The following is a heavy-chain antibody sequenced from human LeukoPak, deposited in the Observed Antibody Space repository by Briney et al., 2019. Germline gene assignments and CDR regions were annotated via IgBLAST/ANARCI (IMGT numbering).Heavy chain of an antibody. CDR3: AKLLGRGYFDL. Sequence: PSETLSLTCTVSGGSISSYYWTWIRQPPGKGLEWIGYFYYTGSSSYNPSLKSRVTLSVDTSKNLFSLNLSSVTAADTAVYYCAKLLGRGYFDLWGRGTLVTVSS. D-gene: IGHD7-27*01. CDR2: FYYTGSS. V-gene: IGHV4-59*08. CDR1: GGSISSYY. J-gene: IGHJ2*01.